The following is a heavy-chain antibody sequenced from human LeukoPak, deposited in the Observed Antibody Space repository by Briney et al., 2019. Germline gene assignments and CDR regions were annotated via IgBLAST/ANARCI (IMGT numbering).Heavy chain of an antibody. CDR1: GFTFSSYA. Sequence: GGSLRLSCAASGFTFSSYAVSWVRQAPGRGLEWVSSITSSGAATYYADSVKGRFTISRDNSDNTLYLQMNSLRAEDTAVYYCAKDRPNYYGSNGHYYKLNGDCWGQGTLVTVSS. D-gene: IGHD3-22*01. CDR3: AKDRPNYYGSNGHYYKLNGDC. V-gene: IGHV3-23*01. J-gene: IGHJ4*02. CDR2: ITSSGAAT.